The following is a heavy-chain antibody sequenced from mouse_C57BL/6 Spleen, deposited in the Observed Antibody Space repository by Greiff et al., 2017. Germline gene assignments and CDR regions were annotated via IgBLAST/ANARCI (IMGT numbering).Heavy chain of an antibody. V-gene: IGHV14-2*01. D-gene: IGHD2-4*01. CDR3: ALYDDYDAFAY. CDR2: IDPEDGET. CDR1: GFNFTDYY. Sequence: EVQLQQSGAELVKPGASVKLSCTASGFNFTDYYMHWVKQRTEQGLEWIGRIDPEDGETKYAPKFQGKATITADTSSNTAYLQLSSLTSEDSAVYCCALYDDYDAFAYWGQGTLVTVSA. J-gene: IGHJ3*01.